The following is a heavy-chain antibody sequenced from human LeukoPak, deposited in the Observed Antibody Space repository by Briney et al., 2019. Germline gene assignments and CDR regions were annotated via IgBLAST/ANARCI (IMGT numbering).Heavy chain of an antibody. D-gene: IGHD2-2*01. V-gene: IGHV5-51*01. Sequence: GESLKISCKGSGYSFTSYWIGWVRQMPGKGLEWMGIIYPGDSDTRYSPSFQGQVTISADKSISTAYLQWSSLKASDTAMYYCARVNCSSTSCYAGYFDLWGRGTLVTVSS. CDR2: IYPGDSDT. CDR1: GYSFTSYW. CDR3: ARVNCSSTSCYAGYFDL. J-gene: IGHJ2*01.